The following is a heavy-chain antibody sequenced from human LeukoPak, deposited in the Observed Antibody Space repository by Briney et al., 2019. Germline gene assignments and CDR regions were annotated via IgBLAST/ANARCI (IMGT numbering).Heavy chain of an antibody. J-gene: IGHJ3*01. V-gene: IGHV3-21*06. CDR1: ELSLNTYS. CDR2: ISSSSSYI. CDR3: ARGFCSGGICYRITWTFDV. D-gene: IGHD2-15*01. Sequence: PGRSLRLSCAASELSLNTYSMNWLRHAPEKGLEWVSSISSSSSYIIYTDSVKGRFTLSRHHPKNSLFLEMSSLRADATAVYYCARGFCSGGICYRITWTFDVWGQGTMVTVSS.